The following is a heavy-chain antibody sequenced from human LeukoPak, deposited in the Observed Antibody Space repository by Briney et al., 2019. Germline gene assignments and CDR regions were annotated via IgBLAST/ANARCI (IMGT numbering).Heavy chain of an antibody. CDR1: GFTFSSYG. V-gene: IGHV3-30*02. CDR2: IRYDGSNK. CDR3: AKSPHYYGSGSRFDY. Sequence: PGGSLRLSCAASGFTFSSYGMHWVRQAPGKGPEWVAFIRYDGSNKYYADSVKGRFTISRDNSKNTLYLQMNSLRAEDTAVYYCAKSPHYYGSGSRFDYWGQGTLVTVSS. D-gene: IGHD3-10*01. J-gene: IGHJ4*02.